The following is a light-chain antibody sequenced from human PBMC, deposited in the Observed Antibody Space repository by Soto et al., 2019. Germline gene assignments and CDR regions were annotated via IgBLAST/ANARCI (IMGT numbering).Light chain of an antibody. V-gene: IGLV2-14*01. J-gene: IGLJ3*02. CDR1: SSDVGGYDY. CDR2: EVS. CDR3: FSYRSSDTRV. Sequence: QAVVTQPASVSGSPGQSITISCTGTSSDVGGYDYVSWYQQHPGKAPKLIIFEVSDRPSGVSNRFSGSKSGNTASLTISGLQAEDEADYYCFSYRSSDTRVFGGGTKLTVL.